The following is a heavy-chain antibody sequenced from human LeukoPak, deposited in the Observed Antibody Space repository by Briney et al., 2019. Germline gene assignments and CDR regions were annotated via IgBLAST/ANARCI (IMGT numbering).Heavy chain of an antibody. Sequence: SETLSLTCTVSGGAISTYYWSWIRRPPGKGLEWIGEVNHSGSTNYNPSLKSRVTISVDTSKNQFSLKLSSVTAADTAVYYCARVSSSWFSENWFDPWGQGTLVTVSS. D-gene: IGHD6-13*01. CDR1: GGAISTYY. J-gene: IGHJ5*02. V-gene: IGHV4-34*01. CDR2: VNHSGST. CDR3: ARVSSSWFSENWFDP.